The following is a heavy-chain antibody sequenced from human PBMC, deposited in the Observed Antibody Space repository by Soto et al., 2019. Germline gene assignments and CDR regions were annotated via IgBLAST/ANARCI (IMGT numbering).Heavy chain of an antibody. D-gene: IGHD3-9*01. J-gene: IGHJ3*02. V-gene: IGHV3-23*01. CDR1: GFTFSSYA. CDR3: AKDLKRYFDWPYDAFDI. Sequence: PGGSLRLSCAASGFTFSSYAMSWVRQAPGKGLEWVSAISGSGGSTYHADSVKGRFTISRDNSKNTLYLQMNSLRAEDTAVYYCAKDLKRYFDWPYDAFDIWGQGTMVTVSS. CDR2: ISGSGGST.